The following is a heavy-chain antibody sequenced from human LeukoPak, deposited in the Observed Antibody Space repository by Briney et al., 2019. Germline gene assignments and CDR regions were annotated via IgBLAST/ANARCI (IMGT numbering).Heavy chain of an antibody. D-gene: IGHD3-22*01. Sequence: GGSLRLSCEASGFTFSGSAMHWVHQASGKGLEWVGRIRSKANNYATAYAASVKGRFTISRDDSKNTAYLQMNSLKTEDTAVYFCTKRATDDSSGYYSTWGQGTLVTVSS. CDR2: IRSKANNYAT. J-gene: IGHJ5*02. CDR1: GFTFSGSA. CDR3: TKRATDDSSGYYST. V-gene: IGHV3-73*01.